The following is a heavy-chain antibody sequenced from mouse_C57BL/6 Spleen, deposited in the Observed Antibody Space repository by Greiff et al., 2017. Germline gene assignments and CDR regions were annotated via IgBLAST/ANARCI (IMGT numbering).Heavy chain of an antibody. D-gene: IGHD4-1*01. CDR1: GYTFTDYY. CDR2: INPNNGGT. V-gene: IGHV1-26*01. J-gene: IGHJ2*01. CDR3: AREVTGDY. Sequence: DVQLQQSGPELVKPGASVKISCKASGYTFTDYYMNWVKQSHGKSLEWIGDINPNNGGTSYNQKFKGKATLTVDKSSSTAYMELRSLTSEDSAVYYCAREVTGDYWGQGTTLTVSS.